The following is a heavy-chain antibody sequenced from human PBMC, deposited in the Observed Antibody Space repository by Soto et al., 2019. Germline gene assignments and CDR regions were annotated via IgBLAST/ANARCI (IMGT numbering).Heavy chain of an antibody. J-gene: IGHJ5*02. CDR3: ARVPSAAVMLDP. Sequence: PGGSLRLSCAASGFTVSSNYMSWVRQAPGKGLEWVSVIYSGGSTYYADSVKGRFTISRDNSKNTLYLQMNSLRAEDTAVYYCARVPSAAVMLDPWGQGTLVTVSS. D-gene: IGHD2-15*01. CDR2: IYSGGST. CDR1: GFTVSSNY. V-gene: IGHV3-66*01.